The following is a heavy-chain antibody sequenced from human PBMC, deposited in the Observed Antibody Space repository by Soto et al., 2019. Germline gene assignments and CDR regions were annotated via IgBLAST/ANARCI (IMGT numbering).Heavy chain of an antibody. CDR3: ARSRDRFDY. J-gene: IGHJ4*02. V-gene: IGHV1-46*01. Sequence: QVQLVQSGAEVKKPGASVKVSCKASGYTFTIYYMHWVRQAPGQGLEWMGIINPSGGSTSYAQMFQGRVTMTRDTATSTVYMELSSLRSEDTAIYYCARSRDRFDYWGQGTLVTGSS. CDR1: GYTFTIYY. CDR2: INPSGGST.